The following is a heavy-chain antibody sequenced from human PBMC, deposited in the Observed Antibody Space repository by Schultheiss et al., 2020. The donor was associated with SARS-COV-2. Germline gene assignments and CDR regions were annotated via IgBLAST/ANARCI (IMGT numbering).Heavy chain of an antibody. D-gene: IGHD3-10*01. CDR1: GFTFSTYA. V-gene: IGHV3-30*07. CDR2: ISYDGSNK. J-gene: IGHJ6*02. CDR3: ARGLLFGGMDV. Sequence: GGSLRLSCAASGFTFSTYAMHWVRQAPGKGLEWVAVISYDGSNKYYADSVKGRFTISRDNAKNSLYLQMNSLRAGDTAVYYCARGLLFGGMDVWGQGTTVTVSS.